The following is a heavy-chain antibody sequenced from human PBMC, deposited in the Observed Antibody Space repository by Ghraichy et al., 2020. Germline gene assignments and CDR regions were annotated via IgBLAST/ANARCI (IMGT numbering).Heavy chain of an antibody. Sequence: SETLSLTCSVSGDSIISSSYYWDWIRQPPGKVLEWIGSIYYSGTTYYSPPLKTRVTVSIDTSKNQFSLRLNSVTATDTAVYYCARRAGGYQYFYGLDVWGQGTTVIVSS. D-gene: IGHD2-15*01. CDR1: GDSIISSSYY. CDR3: ARRAGGYQYFYGLDV. V-gene: IGHV4-39*01. J-gene: IGHJ6*02. CDR2: IYYSGTT.